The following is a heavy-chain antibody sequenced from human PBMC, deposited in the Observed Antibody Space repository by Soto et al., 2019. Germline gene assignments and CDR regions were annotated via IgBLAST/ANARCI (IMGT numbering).Heavy chain of an antibody. D-gene: IGHD5-12*01. J-gene: IGHJ4*02. V-gene: IGHV6-1*01. CDR3: ARAGRYSGYASSFDY. CDR1: GDSVSSNSAA. CDR2: TYYRSKWYN. Sequence: LSLTCAISGDSVSSNSAAWNWIRQSPSRGLEWLGRTYYRSKWYNDYAVSVKSRITINPDTSKNQFSLQLNSVTPEDTAVYYCARAGRYSGYASSFDYWGQGTLVTVSS.